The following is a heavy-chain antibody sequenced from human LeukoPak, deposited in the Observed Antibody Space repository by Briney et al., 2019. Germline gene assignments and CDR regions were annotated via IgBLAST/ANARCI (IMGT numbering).Heavy chain of an antibody. Sequence: SETLSLTCTVSGASISTTSYYWGWIRQPPGKGLEWIGSVYSFGNAFYNPSLKSRVTISVDTSKKQFSLKLDSVTAADTAVYYCARHGGRAAAGWGDNWFDPWGQGTLVTVSS. V-gene: IGHV4-39*01. J-gene: IGHJ5*02. CDR3: ARHGGRAAAGWGDNWFDP. D-gene: IGHD6-13*01. CDR1: GASISTTSYY. CDR2: VYSFGNA.